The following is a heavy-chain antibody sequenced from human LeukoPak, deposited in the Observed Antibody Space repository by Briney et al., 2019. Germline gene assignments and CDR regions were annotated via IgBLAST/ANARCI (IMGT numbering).Heavy chain of an antibody. Sequence: GRSLRLSCAASGFTFSSYGMHWVRQAPGKGLEWVAFIRYDGSNKYYADSVKGRFTISRDNAKNSLYLQMNSLRAEDTAVYYCARDANTQDIVVDWFDPWGQGTLVTVSS. V-gene: IGHV3-33*08. J-gene: IGHJ5*02. CDR3: ARDANTQDIVVDWFDP. CDR2: IRYDGSNK. D-gene: IGHD5-12*01. CDR1: GFTFSSYG.